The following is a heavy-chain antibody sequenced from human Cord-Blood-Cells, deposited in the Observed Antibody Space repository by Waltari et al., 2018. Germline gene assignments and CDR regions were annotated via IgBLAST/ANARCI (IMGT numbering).Heavy chain of an antibody. Sequence: QVQLQQWGAGLLKPSETLSLTCAVYGGSFSGYYWSWIRQPPGKGLGWIGEINHSGSTNYNPSLKSLVTISVDTSKNQFSLKLSSVTAADTAVYYCARGLVDCSSTSCYTIDAFDIWGQGTMVTVSS. CDR3: ARGLVDCSSTSCYTIDAFDI. J-gene: IGHJ3*02. CDR1: GGSFSGYY. V-gene: IGHV4-34*01. CDR2: INHSGST. D-gene: IGHD2-2*02.